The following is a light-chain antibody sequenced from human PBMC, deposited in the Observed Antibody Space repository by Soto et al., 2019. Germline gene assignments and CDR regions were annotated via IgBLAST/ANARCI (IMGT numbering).Light chain of an antibody. CDR2: DVS. CDR3: CSYAGSRDV. J-gene: IGLJ1*01. CDR1: SSDVGGYNY. Sequence: QSALTQPRSVSGSPGQSVTISCTGTSSDVGGYNYVSWYQQHPGKAPKLMIYDVSKRPSGVPDRFSGSKSGNTASLTISGLQAEDEADYYCCSYAGSRDVFGTGTKGTVL. V-gene: IGLV2-11*01.